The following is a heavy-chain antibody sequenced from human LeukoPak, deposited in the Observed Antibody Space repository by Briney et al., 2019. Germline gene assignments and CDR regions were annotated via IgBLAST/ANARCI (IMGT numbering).Heavy chain of an antibody. CDR3: ARHEGLARPFDY. CDR1: GSSISNYY. CDR2: IYSTGST. V-gene: IGHV4-59*08. J-gene: IGHJ4*02. Sequence: PSETLSLTCPVSGSSISNYYWSWIRQSPGKGLEWIGYIYSTGSTDYNPSLKSRVTISVETSKNQFSLRLSSVTAADTAVYFCARHEGLARPFDYWGQGTLVPVSS. D-gene: IGHD6-19*01.